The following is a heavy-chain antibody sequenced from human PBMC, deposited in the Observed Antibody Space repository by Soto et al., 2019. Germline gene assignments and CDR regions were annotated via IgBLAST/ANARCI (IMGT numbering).Heavy chain of an antibody. D-gene: IGHD3-10*01. CDR2: IHHSGST. Sequence: SETLSLTCAVYGGSFSDYYWTWIRQPPGKGLEWIGEIHHSGSTNYNPSLKSRVTISLDTSKNQFSLKLSSVTAADAAVYYCASYGRGTYYYGYYFHHWGQGTPVTVSS. CDR1: GGSFSDYY. CDR3: ASYGRGTYYYGYYFHH. J-gene: IGHJ4*02. V-gene: IGHV4-34*01.